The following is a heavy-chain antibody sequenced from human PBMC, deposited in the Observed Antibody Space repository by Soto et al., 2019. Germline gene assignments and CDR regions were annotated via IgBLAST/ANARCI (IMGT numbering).Heavy chain of an antibody. CDR3: ARAYAGYYFDY. CDR1: GGSISSGGYY. Sequence: PSETLSLTCTFSGGSISSGGYYSSWIRQQPRKSLEWIGYIYNSGSTYYKKSLKSQVTISVDTSKNQFSLKLSSVTAADTAVYYCARAYAGYYFDYWGQGTLVTVSS. V-gene: IGHV4-30-4*08. D-gene: IGHD3-16*01. J-gene: IGHJ4*02. CDR2: IYNSGST.